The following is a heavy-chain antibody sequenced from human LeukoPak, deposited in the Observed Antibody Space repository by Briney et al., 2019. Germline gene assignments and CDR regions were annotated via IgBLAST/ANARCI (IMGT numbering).Heavy chain of an antibody. CDR1: GGSISSSSYY. CDR2: IYYSGST. Sequence: SSETLSLTCTVSGGSISSSSYYWGWIRQPPGKGLEWIGSIYYSGSTYYNPSLKSRVTISVDTSKNQFSLKVSSMTAADTAVYYCARGDWKYGDFDRWGQGTLVTVSS. V-gene: IGHV4-39*07. CDR3: ARGDWKYGDFDR. D-gene: IGHD1-7*01. J-gene: IGHJ4*02.